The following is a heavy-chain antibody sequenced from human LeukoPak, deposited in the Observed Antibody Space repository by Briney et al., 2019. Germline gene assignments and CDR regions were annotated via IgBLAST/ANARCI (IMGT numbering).Heavy chain of an antibody. J-gene: IGHJ4*02. CDR3: ARDEYYYDSSGYYQLDY. Sequence: SETLSLTCTVSGYSISSGYYWGWIRQPPGKGLEWIGSIYHSGSTYYNPSLKSRVTMSVDTSKNQFSLKLSSVTAADTAVYYCARDEYYYDSSGYYQLDYWGQGTLVTVSS. V-gene: IGHV4-38-2*02. D-gene: IGHD3-22*01. CDR1: GYSISSGYY. CDR2: IYHSGST.